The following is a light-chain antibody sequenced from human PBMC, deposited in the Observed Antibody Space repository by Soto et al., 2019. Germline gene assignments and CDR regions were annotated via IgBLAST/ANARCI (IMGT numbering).Light chain of an antibody. CDR1: QSVLYDSNNKNY. J-gene: IGKJ4*01. CDR2: WAS. Sequence: DIVMSQSPDSLAASLGERATINCKSSQSVLYDSNNKNYLAWYQQRPGQPPKLLIYWASMRESGVPDRFGGSGSGTDFTLTITSLQAEDVAVYYCQQYHSTRLTFGGGTKVDIK. V-gene: IGKV4-1*01. CDR3: QQYHSTRLT.